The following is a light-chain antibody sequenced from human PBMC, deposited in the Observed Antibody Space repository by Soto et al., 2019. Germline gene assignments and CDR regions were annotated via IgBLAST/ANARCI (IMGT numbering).Light chain of an antibody. V-gene: IGLV1-44*01. CDR1: SSNIGSNT. CDR3: AAWDLRVNGAL. CDR2: SDT. J-gene: IGLJ1*01. Sequence: QSVLTQPPSASGTPGQRVTMSCSGGSSNIGSNTVSWYQHLPGTAPQLLIYSDTQRASGVADRFSGSKSGTSASLAISGLQSDDEADYYCAAWDLRVNGALFGTGTKVTVL.